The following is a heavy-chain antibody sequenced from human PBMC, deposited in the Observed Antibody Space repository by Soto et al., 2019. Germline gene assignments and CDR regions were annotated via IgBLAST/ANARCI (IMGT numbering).Heavy chain of an antibody. Sequence: GGSLRLSCAASGFTFSSYAMSWVRQAPGKGLEWVSAISGSGGSTYYADSVKGRFTISRDNSKNTLYLQMNSLRAEDTAVYYCAKDKEGASAPSVDSGYDFFYYYMDVWGKGTTVTVSS. V-gene: IGHV3-23*01. J-gene: IGHJ6*03. D-gene: IGHD5-12*01. CDR1: GFTFSSYA. CDR2: ISGSGGST. CDR3: AKDKEGASAPSVDSGYDFFYYYMDV.